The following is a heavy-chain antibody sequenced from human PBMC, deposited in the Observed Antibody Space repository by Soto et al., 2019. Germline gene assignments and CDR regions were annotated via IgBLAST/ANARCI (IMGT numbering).Heavy chain of an antibody. D-gene: IGHD3-3*01. J-gene: IGHJ5*02. CDR3: ARGYYGFWSGYYFNWFDP. CDR2: IYHSGST. Sequence: LETLSLTCAVSGYSISSGYYWGWIRQPPGKGLEWIGSIYHSGSTYYNPSLKSRVTISVDTPKNQFSLKLSSVTAADTAVYYCARGYYGFWSGYYFNWFDPWGQGTLVTVSS. V-gene: IGHV4-38-2*01. CDR1: GYSISSGYY.